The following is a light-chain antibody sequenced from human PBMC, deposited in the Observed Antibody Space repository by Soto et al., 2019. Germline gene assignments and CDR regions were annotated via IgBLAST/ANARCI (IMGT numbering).Light chain of an antibody. V-gene: IGLV4-69*01. CDR2: LSSDGSH. Sequence: QPVLTQSPSASASLGASVKLTCTLSSGHSSYAIAWHQQQPEKGPRYLMKLSSDGSHSKGDGIPDRFSGSSSGAERYLTISSLQSEDEADYDWQIWDTGARVVFGGGTKVTVI. CDR1: SGHSSYA. J-gene: IGLJ2*01. CDR3: QIWDTGARVV.